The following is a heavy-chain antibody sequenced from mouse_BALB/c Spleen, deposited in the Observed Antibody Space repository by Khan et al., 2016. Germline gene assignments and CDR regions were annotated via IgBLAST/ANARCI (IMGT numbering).Heavy chain of an antibody. J-gene: IGHJ4*01. CDR2: TNPYTGEP. Sequence: QIQLVQSGPKLKKPGETVKISCKASGYTFTNYGMNWVKQTPETGLKWMGWTNPYTGEPTYADDFKGRFAFSLETSATTAYLQINSLKNEDTATYFCARSSYYGYYYAMDYWGQGTSVTVSS. D-gene: IGHD1-2*01. CDR1: GYTFTNYG. CDR3: ARSSYYGYYYAMDY. V-gene: IGHV9-3-1*01.